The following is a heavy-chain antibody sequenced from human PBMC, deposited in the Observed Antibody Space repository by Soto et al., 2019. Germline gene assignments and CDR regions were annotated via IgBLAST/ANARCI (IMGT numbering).Heavy chain of an antibody. J-gene: IGHJ4*02. CDR1: GYIFTGYY. Sequence: ASVKVSCKASGYIFTGYYINWVRQAPGQGLEWMGWINPNSGDTSYLQKFQGRVSMTWDTSLKTAYLELSSLMSEDTAVYYCARPPGYISDWYYFDLWGQGTQVTVSS. CDR2: INPNSGDT. D-gene: IGHD3-9*01. CDR3: ARPPGYISDWYYFDL. V-gene: IGHV1-2*02.